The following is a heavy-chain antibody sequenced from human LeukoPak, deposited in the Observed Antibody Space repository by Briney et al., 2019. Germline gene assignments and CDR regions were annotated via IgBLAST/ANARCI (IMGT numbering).Heavy chain of an antibody. Sequence: SETLSLTCAVYGGSFSDYYWSWIRQPPGKGLEWIGEINHSGSTNYNPSFKSRVSISVDTSKNQFSLKLSSVTAADTAVYYCARETIVVVTDWFDPWGQGTLVTGSS. CDR3: ARETIVVVTDWFDP. J-gene: IGHJ5*02. V-gene: IGHV4-34*01. CDR1: GGSFSDYY. CDR2: INHSGST. D-gene: IGHD2-21*02.